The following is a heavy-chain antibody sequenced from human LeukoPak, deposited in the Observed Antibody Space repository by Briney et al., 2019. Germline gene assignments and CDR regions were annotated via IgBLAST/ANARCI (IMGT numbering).Heavy chain of an antibody. CDR3: ARDGSRYSGYGIDY. V-gene: IGHV4-30-2*01. Sequence: NPSQTLSLTCAVSGGSISSGGYSWSWIRQPPGKGLEWIGYIYHSGSTYYNPSLKSRVTISVDRSKNQFSLKLSSVTAADTAVYYCARDGSRYSGYGIDYWGQGTLVTVSS. J-gene: IGHJ4*02. CDR2: IYHSGST. CDR1: GGSISSGGYS. D-gene: IGHD5-12*01.